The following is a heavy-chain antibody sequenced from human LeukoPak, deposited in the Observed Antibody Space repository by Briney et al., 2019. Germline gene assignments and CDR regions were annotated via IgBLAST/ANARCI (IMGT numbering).Heavy chain of an antibody. D-gene: IGHD1-26*01. V-gene: IGHV1-2*02. Sequence: GASVKVSCKASGYSFTGYSIHWVRQTPGKGLEWMGWINPNSGGTNYAQKFQGRVTMTRDTSISTAYMELSRLRSDDTAVYFCARESSGSYATDYFQHWGQGTLVTVSS. CDR1: GYSFTGYS. CDR2: INPNSGGT. J-gene: IGHJ1*01. CDR3: ARESSGSYATDYFQH.